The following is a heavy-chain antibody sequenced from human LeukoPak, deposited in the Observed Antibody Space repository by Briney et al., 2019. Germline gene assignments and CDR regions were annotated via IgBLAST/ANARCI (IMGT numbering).Heavy chain of an antibody. CDR3: AKDGRQRKTYFYGSGSANAFDI. J-gene: IGHJ3*02. V-gene: IGHV3-30*02. CDR1: GFTFSSYG. CDR2: IRYDGSNK. Sequence: GGSLRLSCAASGFTFSSYGMHWVRQAPGKGLEGVAFIRYDGSNKYYADSVKGRFTISRDNSKNTLYLLMNSLRAEDTAVYYCAKDGRQRKTYFYGSGSANAFDIWGQGTMVTVSS. D-gene: IGHD3-10*01.